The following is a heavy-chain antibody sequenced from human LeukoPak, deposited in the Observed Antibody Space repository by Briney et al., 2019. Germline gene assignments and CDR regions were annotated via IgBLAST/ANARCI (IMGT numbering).Heavy chain of an antibody. CDR1: GGSFSGYY. Sequence: SETLSPTCAVYGGSFSGYYWSWIRQPPGKGLEWIGEINHSGSTNYNPSLKSRVTISVDTSKNQFSLKLSSVTAADTAVYYCARHGTPLRYGSGNYYKGAPFDYWGQGTLVTVSS. J-gene: IGHJ4*02. CDR2: INHSGST. V-gene: IGHV4-34*01. D-gene: IGHD3-10*01. CDR3: ARHGTPLRYGSGNYYKGAPFDY.